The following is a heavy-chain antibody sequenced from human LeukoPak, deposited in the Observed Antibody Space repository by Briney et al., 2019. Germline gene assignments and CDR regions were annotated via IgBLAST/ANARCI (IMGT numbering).Heavy chain of an antibody. D-gene: IGHD6-6*01. CDR3: ARAGQYSSSLFDY. CDR1: GFTVSSNY. CDR2: IYSGGST. V-gene: IGHV3-66*01. Sequence: PGGSLRLSCAASGFTVSSNYMSWVRQAPGKGLEWVSVIYSGGSTYYADSVKGRFTISRDNSKNTLYLQMNSLRAEDTAVYYCARAGQYSSSLFDYWGQGTLDTVSS. J-gene: IGHJ4*02.